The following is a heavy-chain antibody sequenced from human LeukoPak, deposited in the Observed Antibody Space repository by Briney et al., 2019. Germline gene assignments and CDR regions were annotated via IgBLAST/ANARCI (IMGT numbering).Heavy chain of an antibody. CDR1: GFTFSNYE. Sequence: PGGSLRLSCAASGFTFSNYEMNWVRQAPGKGLVWVSRINKDGSSTTYADSVKGRFTISRDNAENTLYLQLSSLRGEDTAVYYCARPKDSGDSVVAFDSWGQGTLVTVSS. D-gene: IGHD4-17*01. CDR3: ARPKDSGDSVVAFDS. V-gene: IGHV3-74*01. J-gene: IGHJ4*02. CDR2: INKDGSST.